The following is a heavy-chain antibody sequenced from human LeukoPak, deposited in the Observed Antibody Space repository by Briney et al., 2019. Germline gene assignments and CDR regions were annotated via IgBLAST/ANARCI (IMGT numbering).Heavy chain of an antibody. J-gene: IGHJ4*02. V-gene: IGHV3-21*01. CDR2: ITASSTAI. Sequence: KAGGSLRLSCVASGFTFDDYAMHWVRQTPGKGLEWVSSITASSTAIYSADSVKGRFTISRDNAKNFLYLQMNSLRAEDTAVYYCARTYYDILTGYNPYFDYWGQGILVTVSS. CDR3: ARTYYDILTGYNPYFDY. D-gene: IGHD3-9*01. CDR1: GFTFDDYA.